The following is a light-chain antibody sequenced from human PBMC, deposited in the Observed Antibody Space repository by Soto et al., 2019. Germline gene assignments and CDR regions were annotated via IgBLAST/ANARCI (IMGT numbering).Light chain of an antibody. J-gene: IGKJ1*01. Sequence: EIVLTQSQGTLSLSPGERATLSCRASQSINNNFLDWYQQRPVQAPRLLTYGASTRAAGIPDRFSGSGSGRDFTIIVSRLENQDFEVFYCKKYGNVPRIFGQGNREEV. V-gene: IGKV3-20*01. CDR2: GAS. CDR1: QSINNNF. CDR3: KKYGNVPRI.